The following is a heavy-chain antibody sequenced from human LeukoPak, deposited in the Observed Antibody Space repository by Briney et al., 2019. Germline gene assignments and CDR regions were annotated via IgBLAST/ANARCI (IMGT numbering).Heavy chain of an antibody. CDR3: ARTMVRGVIRVNNWFAP. V-gene: IGHV4-4*07. CDR1: GGSINSYY. J-gene: IGHJ5*02. Sequence: SETLSLTCTVSGGSINSYYWSWIRQPAGKGLEWIWRIYSSGSTYYNPAPKSRVTISLDTSKNHFSLKLSSVTAADTAVYYCARTMVRGVIRVNNWFAPWGQGTLVTVSS. D-gene: IGHD3-10*01. CDR2: IYSSGST.